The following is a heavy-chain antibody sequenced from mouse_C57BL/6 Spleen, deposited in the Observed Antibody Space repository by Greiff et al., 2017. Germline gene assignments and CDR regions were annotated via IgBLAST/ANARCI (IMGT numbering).Heavy chain of an antibody. J-gene: IGHJ3*01. CDR3: SRREFAY. CDR2: ISNGGGST. CDR1: GFTFSDYC. V-gene: IGHV5-12*01. Sequence: EVMLVESGGGLVQPGGSLKISCAASGFTFSDYCMYWVRQTPEHRLEWVAYISNGGGSTYYPDTVKGRFTLSTDNANNTLYLQMSRLKSEDTAMYYCSRREFAYWGQGTLVTVSA.